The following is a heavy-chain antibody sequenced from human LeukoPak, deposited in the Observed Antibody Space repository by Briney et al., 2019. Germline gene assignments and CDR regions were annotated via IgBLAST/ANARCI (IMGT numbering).Heavy chain of an antibody. CDR1: GGSLSSSDNY. CDR2: IYYSGST. V-gene: IGHV4-39*01. CDR3: ASLRSRSSCTTFYFDY. Sequence: SETLSLTCTVSGGSLSSSDNYWGWIRQPPGKGLEWIVTIYYSGSTYYNPSLKSRVTISVDTSKNQLSLKLGSVTAADTAVYYCASLRSRSSCTTFYFDYWGQGTLVTVSS. D-gene: IGHD6-13*01. J-gene: IGHJ4*02.